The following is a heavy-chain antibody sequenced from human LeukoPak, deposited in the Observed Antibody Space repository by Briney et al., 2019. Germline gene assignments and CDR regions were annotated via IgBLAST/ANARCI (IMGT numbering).Heavy chain of an antibody. CDR3: ARDGPVAGVELDQ. D-gene: IGHD6-19*01. Sequence: GGSLRLSCAASGFSFSSYSFHWVRQAPGKGLEWVSFISSSSTNIYYGDSVKGRFTISRDNAKNSLYLQMNSLRAEDTALYYCARDGPVAGVELDQWGQGTLVTVSS. J-gene: IGHJ4*02. CDR1: GFSFSSYS. V-gene: IGHV3-21*04. CDR2: ISSSSTNI.